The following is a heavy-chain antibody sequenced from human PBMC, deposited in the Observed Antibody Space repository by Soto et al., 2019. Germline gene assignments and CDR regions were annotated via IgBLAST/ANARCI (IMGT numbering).Heavy chain of an antibody. CDR1: GYTFTGYF. CDR3: ARGGGTILAPLP. J-gene: IGHJ5*02. CDR2: INPNSGAT. Sequence: QVQLVQSGAEVKKPGASVKVSCKASGYTFTGYFMHWVRQAPGQGLEWMGWINPNSGATKYAQKFQGRVTLSRDTSISTAYMELTGLRSDDTAVYYCARGGGTILAPLPWGQGTQVTVSS. V-gene: IGHV1-2*02. D-gene: IGHD3-3*01.